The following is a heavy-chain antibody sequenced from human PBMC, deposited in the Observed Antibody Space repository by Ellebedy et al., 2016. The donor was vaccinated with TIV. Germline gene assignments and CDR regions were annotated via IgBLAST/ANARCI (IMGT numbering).Heavy chain of an antibody. CDR3: ARGPYGSGSYNPLYYFDY. J-gene: IGHJ4*02. CDR1: GGSISDYY. CDR2: MYYSGST. V-gene: IGHV4-59*01. D-gene: IGHD3-10*01. Sequence: MPSETLSLTCTVSGGSISDYYWSRIRQPPGKGLEWIGFMYYSGSTNYNPSLKSRVTMSLDTSNNQFSLKLTSVTAADTAVYFCARGPYGSGSYNPLYYFDYWGQGTLVTVSS.